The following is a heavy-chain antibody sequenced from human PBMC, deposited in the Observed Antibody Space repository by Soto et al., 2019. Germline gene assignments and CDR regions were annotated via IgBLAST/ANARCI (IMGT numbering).Heavy chain of an antibody. CDR1: GFTFSGSA. CDR3: TRWAGGSWYDDAFDI. Sequence: EVQLVESGGGLVQPGGSLKLSCAASGFTFSGSAMHWVRQASGKGLEWVGRIRSKANSYATAYGASVKGRFTISRDDSKNTAYLQMNSLKTEDTAVYYCTRWAGGSWYDDAFDIWGQGTMVTVSS. V-gene: IGHV3-73*02. D-gene: IGHD6-13*01. CDR2: IRSKANSYAT. J-gene: IGHJ3*02.